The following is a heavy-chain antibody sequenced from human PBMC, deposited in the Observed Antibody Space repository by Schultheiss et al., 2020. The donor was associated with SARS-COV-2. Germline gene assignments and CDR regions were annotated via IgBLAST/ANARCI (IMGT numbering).Heavy chain of an antibody. V-gene: IGHV1-69*06. CDR1: GYTFTSYG. CDR2: IIPIFGTS. J-gene: IGHJ6*02. CDR3: ARSTHGLRLGELSLSSYYYGMDV. D-gene: IGHD3-16*02. Sequence: SVKVSCKASGYTFTSYGISWVRQAPGQGLEWMGGIIPIFGTSNYAQKFQGRVTITADKSTSTAYMELSSLRSEDTAVYYCARSTHGLRLGELSLSSYYYGMDVWGQGTTVTVSS.